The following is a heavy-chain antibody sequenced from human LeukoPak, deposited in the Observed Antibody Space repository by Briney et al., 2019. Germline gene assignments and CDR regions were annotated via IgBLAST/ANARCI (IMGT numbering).Heavy chain of an antibody. D-gene: IGHD1-26*01. Sequence: SQTLSLTCAISGDSVSSNSAAWNWIRQSPSRGLEWLGRTYYRSKWYNDYAVSVKSRITINPDTSKNQFSLQLNSVTPEDTAVYYCARDSDIVGATNGERYYYYYYMDVWGKGTTVTVSS. CDR2: TYYRSKWYN. CDR3: ARDSDIVGATNGERYYYYYYMDV. J-gene: IGHJ6*03. V-gene: IGHV6-1*01. CDR1: GDSVSSNSAA.